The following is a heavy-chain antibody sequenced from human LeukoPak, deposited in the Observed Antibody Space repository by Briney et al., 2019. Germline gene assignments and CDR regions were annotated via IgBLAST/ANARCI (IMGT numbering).Heavy chain of an antibody. D-gene: IGHD6-19*01. CDR1: GFTFNTFG. V-gene: IGHV3-30*02. Sequence: GGPLRLSCVASGFTFNTFGMNWVRQAPGKGLEWVSFLRYDGRNQYYADSVKGRFTISRDNPKNTVYLQMNSLRPEDTAVYYCAKDPVAGAPSYYIDNWGQGTLVTVSS. CDR3: AKDPVAGAPSYYIDN. CDR2: LRYDGRNQ. J-gene: IGHJ4*02.